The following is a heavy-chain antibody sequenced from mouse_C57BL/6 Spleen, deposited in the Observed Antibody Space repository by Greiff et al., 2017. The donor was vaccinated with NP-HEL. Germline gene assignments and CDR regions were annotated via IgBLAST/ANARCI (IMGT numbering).Heavy chain of an antibody. Sequence: VKLQESGAELVKPGASVKISCKASGYAFRSYWMNWVKQRPGKGLEWIGQIYPGDGDTNYNGKFKGKATLTADKSSSTAYMQLSSLTSEDSAVYFCARGKDYYLGPWFAYWGQGTLVTVSA. D-gene: IGHD1-1*01. J-gene: IGHJ3*01. V-gene: IGHV1-80*01. CDR2: IYPGDGDT. CDR1: GYAFRSYW. CDR3: ARGKDYYLGPWFAY.